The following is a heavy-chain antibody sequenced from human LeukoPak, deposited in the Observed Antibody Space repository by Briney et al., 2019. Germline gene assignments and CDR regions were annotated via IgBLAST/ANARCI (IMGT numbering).Heavy chain of an antibody. CDR1: GFTLSSYA. CDR2: ISVSGNT. CDR3: TRRYNYDSSGYYYVRDAFDI. J-gene: IGHJ3*02. V-gene: IGHV3-23*01. Sequence: GGSLRLSCAASGFTLSSYAMSWVRQGPGKGLEWVSAISVSGNTYHADSVKGRFTISRDNAKKSVYLQMNSLRAEDTAVYYCTRRYNYDSSGYYYVRDAFDIWGQGTMVTVSS. D-gene: IGHD3-22*01.